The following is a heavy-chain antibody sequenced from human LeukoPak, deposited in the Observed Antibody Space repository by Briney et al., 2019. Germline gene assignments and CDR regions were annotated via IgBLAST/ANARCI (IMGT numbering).Heavy chain of an antibody. CDR1: GGSISSYY. Sequence: SETLSLTCTVSGGSISSYYWSWIRQPAGKDLDWIGRIYTSGSTNYNASLKSRVSMSVDTSKNQFSLKLSSVTAADTAVFYCARENSGSYREFDYWGQGTQVTVSS. D-gene: IGHD1-26*01. V-gene: IGHV4-4*07. J-gene: IGHJ4*02. CDR2: IYTSGST. CDR3: ARENSGSYREFDY.